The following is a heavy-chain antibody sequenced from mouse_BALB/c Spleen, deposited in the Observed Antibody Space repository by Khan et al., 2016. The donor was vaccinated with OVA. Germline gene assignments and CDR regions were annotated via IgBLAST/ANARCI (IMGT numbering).Heavy chain of an antibody. Sequence: QVRLQQSGAELARPGASVKLSCKASGYTFTDYNINWVKQTPGQGLEWMGTIYPGSNNTYYNEKFKGKATLTADKSSSTAYMQLSSLTSEVSAVYFCAREWCAWFDYWGQGTLVTVSA. D-gene: IGHD1-1*02. CDR1: GYTFTDYN. J-gene: IGHJ3*01. CDR2: IYPGSNNT. CDR3: AREWCAWFDY. V-gene: IGHV1-77*01.